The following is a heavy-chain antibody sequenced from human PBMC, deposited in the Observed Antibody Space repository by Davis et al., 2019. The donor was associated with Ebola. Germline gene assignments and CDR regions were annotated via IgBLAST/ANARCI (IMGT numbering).Heavy chain of an antibody. CDR3: ARGYGIAARPGYYYYYYMDV. CDR1: GYTFTGSY. D-gene: IGHD6-6*01. CDR2: INPNSGGT. V-gene: IGHV1-2*02. Sequence: ASVKVSCKASGYTFTGSYMHWARQAPGQGLEWMGWINPNSGGTNYAQKFQGRVTITAEKSTSTAYMELSSLRSEDTAVYYCARGYGIAARPGYYYYYYMDVWGKGTTVTVSS. J-gene: IGHJ6*03.